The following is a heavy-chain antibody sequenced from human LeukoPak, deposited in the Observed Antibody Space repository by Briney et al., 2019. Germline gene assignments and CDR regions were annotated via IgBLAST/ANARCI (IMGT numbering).Heavy chain of an antibody. Sequence: PGGSLRLSCAASGFTFSDYYMTWIRQAPGKGLEWISYISSSGSTIYYADSVKGRFTISRDNAKNSLYLQMSSLRAEDTAVYYCARDYYDSSGYHEDDFDYWGQGTLVTVSS. CDR2: ISSSGSTI. CDR3: ARDYYDSSGYHEDDFDY. D-gene: IGHD3-22*01. CDR1: GFTFSDYY. J-gene: IGHJ4*02. V-gene: IGHV3-11*04.